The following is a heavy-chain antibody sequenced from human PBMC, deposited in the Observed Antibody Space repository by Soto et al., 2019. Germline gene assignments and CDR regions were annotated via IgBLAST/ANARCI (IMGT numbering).Heavy chain of an antibody. CDR3: ARCLPVLVVYDYILRIYLPSVFDY. Sequence: ASVKVSCKASGYTFTSYDINWVRQATGQGLEWMGWMNPNSGNTGYAQKFQGRVNMTRNTSISTAYMELSSLRSEDTAVYYCARCLPVLVVYDYILRIYLPSVFDYWGQGTLGTVSS. CDR1: GYTFTSYD. D-gene: IGHD3-16*02. CDR2: MNPNSGNT. J-gene: IGHJ4*02. V-gene: IGHV1-8*01.